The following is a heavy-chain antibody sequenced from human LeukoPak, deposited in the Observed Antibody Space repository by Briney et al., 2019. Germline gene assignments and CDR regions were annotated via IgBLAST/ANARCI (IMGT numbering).Heavy chain of an antibody. Sequence: GRSLRLSCAASGFTFSSYAMHWVRQAPGKGLEWVAVISYDGSNKYYADSVKGRFTISRDNSKDILYLQMNSLRVEDTAVYFCARGYGGNSAAFDIWGQGTMVTVSS. CDR3: ARGYGGNSAAFDI. J-gene: IGHJ3*02. CDR2: ISYDGSNK. CDR1: GFTFSSYA. D-gene: IGHD4-23*01. V-gene: IGHV3-30*04.